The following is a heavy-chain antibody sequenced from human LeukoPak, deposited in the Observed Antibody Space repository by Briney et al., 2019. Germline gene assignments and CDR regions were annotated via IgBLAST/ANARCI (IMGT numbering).Heavy chain of an antibody. D-gene: IGHD4-17*01. J-gene: IGHJ6*03. Sequence: PSETLSLTCTVSGRSISSGYYWGWIRQPPGKGLEWIGSIYHSGSTYYNPSLKSRVTISVDTSKNQFSLKLSSVTAADTAVYYCVTGSDYGYYYYYMDVWGKGTTVTVSS. V-gene: IGHV4-38-2*02. CDR3: VTGSDYGYYYYYMDV. CDR2: IYHSGST. CDR1: GRSISSGYY.